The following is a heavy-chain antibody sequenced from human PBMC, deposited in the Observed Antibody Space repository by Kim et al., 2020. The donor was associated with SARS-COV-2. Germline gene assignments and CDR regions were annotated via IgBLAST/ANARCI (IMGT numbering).Heavy chain of an antibody. Sequence: YAQKFQGRVTMTRDTSTSTVYMELSSLRSEDTAVYYCARGRDDHTAYGMDVWGQGTTVTVSS. V-gene: IGHV1-46*01. D-gene: IGHD2-2*02. CDR3: ARGRDDHTAYGMDV. J-gene: IGHJ6*02.